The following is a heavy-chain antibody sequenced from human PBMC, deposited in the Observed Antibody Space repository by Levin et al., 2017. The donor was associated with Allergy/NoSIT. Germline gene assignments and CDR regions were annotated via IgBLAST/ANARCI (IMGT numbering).Heavy chain of an antibody. CDR3: ARIWFGEFRDVFDI. CDR1: GSFSGYS. Sequence: SQTLSLPCGVHGSFSGYSWSWIRQPPGKGLEWIGDISHSGSTNYNASLKSRVTISVDTSKNQFSLRLSSVTAADTAVYYCARIWFGEFRDVFDIWGQGTMVTVSS. V-gene: IGHV4-34*01. D-gene: IGHD3-10*01. CDR2: ISHSGST. J-gene: IGHJ3*02.